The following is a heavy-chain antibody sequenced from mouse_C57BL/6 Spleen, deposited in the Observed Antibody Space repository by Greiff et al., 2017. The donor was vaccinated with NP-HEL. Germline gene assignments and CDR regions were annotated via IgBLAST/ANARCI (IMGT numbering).Heavy chain of an antibody. J-gene: IGHJ2*01. CDR2: ISSGSSTI. CDR3: ARTYGSSRSFDY. Sequence: EVKLVESGGGLVKPGGSLKLSCAASGFTFSDYGMHWVRQAPEKGLEWVAYISSGSSTIYYADTVKGRFTISRDNAKNTLFLQLTSLRSEDTAMYYCARTYGSSRSFDYWGQGTTLTVSS. D-gene: IGHD1-1*01. V-gene: IGHV5-17*01. CDR1: GFTFSDYG.